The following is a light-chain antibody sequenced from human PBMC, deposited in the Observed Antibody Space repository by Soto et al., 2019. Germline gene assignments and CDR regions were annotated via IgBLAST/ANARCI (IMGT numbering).Light chain of an antibody. CDR3: QQLNSYPLT. V-gene: IGKV1-5*03. CDR1: QTISSW. J-gene: IGKJ5*01. CDR2: KAS. Sequence: IQLTQSPSTLPGSVGDRVTVTCRASQTISSWLAWYQQKQGKXXKXXIYKASTLKSGVPSRFSGSGSGTDLTINISSLQPEDGETYYCQQLNSYPLTFGQGTRLDIK.